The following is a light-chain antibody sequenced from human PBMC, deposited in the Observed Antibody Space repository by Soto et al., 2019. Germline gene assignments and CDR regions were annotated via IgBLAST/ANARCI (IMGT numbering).Light chain of an antibody. CDR3: QQSYSTPIT. V-gene: IGKV1-39*01. J-gene: IGKJ5*01. CDR1: QSISTY. Sequence: IQMTQSPSSLSASVGDRFTITCRASQSISTYLNWYQQKPGKAPNLLIFAASTLQSGVPSRFSGSGSGTDFTLTIRSLQPEDFATYYCQQSYSTPITFGQGTRLEIK. CDR2: AAS.